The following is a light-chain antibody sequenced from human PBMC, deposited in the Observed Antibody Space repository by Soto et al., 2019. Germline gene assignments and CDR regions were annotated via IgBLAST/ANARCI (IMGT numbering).Light chain of an antibody. Sequence: EIVLTQSPATLSLSPGERATLSCRASQSLSSSHLAWYQQKPGQAPRLLIYGASSRANGTPNRFSGSGSGTDFTLTISRLEPEDFAVYYCQQYGNSPPWTFGQGTKVDIK. CDR3: QQYGNSPPWT. CDR1: QSLSSSH. V-gene: IGKV3-20*01. CDR2: GAS. J-gene: IGKJ1*01.